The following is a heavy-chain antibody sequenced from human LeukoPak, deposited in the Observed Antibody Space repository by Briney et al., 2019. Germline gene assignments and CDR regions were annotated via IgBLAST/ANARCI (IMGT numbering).Heavy chain of an antibody. CDR3: ARGVIVPFDY. Sequence: SETLSLTCAVYGGSFSGYYWSWIRQPPGKGLEWIGEINHSGSTNYNPSLKSRVTISVDTSKNQFSLKLSSVTAADTAVYYCARGVIVPFDYWGQGTLVTVSS. J-gene: IGHJ4*02. D-gene: IGHD3-22*01. CDR1: GGSFSGYY. V-gene: IGHV4-34*01. CDR2: INHSGST.